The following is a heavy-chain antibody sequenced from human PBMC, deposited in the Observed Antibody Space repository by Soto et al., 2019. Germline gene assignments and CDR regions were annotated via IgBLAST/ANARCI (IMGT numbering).Heavy chain of an antibody. D-gene: IGHD1-26*01. J-gene: IGHJ4*02. CDR2: IYYSGST. V-gene: IGHV4-39*01. Sequence: QLQLQESGPGLVKPSETLSLTCTVSGGSISSSNYYWGWIRQPPGKGLEWIGSIYYSGSTYYNPSLKSRVTISVDTSKNQFSLKVNSVTAADTALYYCARHQRGSGSYCDYWGQGNLVTVSA. CDR1: GGSISSSNYY. CDR3: ARHQRGSGSYCDY.